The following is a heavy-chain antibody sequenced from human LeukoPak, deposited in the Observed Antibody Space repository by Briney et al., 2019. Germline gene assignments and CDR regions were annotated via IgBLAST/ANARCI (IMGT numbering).Heavy chain of an antibody. CDR3: ARVHSDVLRYFDPYYFDY. V-gene: IGHV4-59*01. J-gene: IGHJ4*02. CDR2: IYYSGST. Sequence: SETLSLTCTVSGGSISSYYWSWIRQPPGKGLEWIGYIYYSGSTNYNPSLKSRVTISVDTSKNQFSLKLSSVTAADTAVYYCARVHSDVLRYFDPYYFDYWGQGTLVTVSS. CDR1: GGSISSYY. D-gene: IGHD3-9*01.